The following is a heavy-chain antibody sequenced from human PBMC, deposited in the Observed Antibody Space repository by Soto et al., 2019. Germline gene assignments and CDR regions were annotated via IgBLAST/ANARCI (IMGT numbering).Heavy chain of an antibody. Sequence: SETLSLTCTVSGGSISSYYWGWIRQPPGKGLEWIGYIYYSGSTNYNPSLKSRVTISVDTSKNQFSLKLSSVTAADTAVYYCARGDFWSGYYVYYYYGMDVWGQGTTVTVSS. CDR2: IYYSGST. J-gene: IGHJ6*02. CDR1: GGSISSYY. D-gene: IGHD3-3*01. CDR3: ARGDFWSGYYVYYYYGMDV. V-gene: IGHV4-59*01.